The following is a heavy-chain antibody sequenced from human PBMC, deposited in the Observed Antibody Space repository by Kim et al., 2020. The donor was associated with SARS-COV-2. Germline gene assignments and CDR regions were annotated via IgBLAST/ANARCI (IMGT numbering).Heavy chain of an antibody. Sequence: GGSLRLSCAASGFTFSSYAMSWVRQAPGKGLEWVSAISGSGGSTYYADSVKGRFTISRDNSKNTLYLQMNSLRAEDTAVYYCAKDYCRATGRCSSWYDYWGQGTLVTVSS. CDR3: AKDYCRATGRCSSWYDY. CDR1: GFTFSSYA. V-gene: IGHV3-23*01. J-gene: IGHJ4*02. CDR2: ISGSGGST. D-gene: IGHD6-13*01.